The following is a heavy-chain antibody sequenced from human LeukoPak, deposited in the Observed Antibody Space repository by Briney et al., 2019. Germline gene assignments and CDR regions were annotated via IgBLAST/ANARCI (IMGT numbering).Heavy chain of an antibody. CDR2: ISGSGGST. D-gene: IGHD4-17*01. J-gene: IGHJ4*02. CDR3: AKGGKWVTTSKFDY. CDR1: GFTFSSYA. Sequence: PGGSLRLSCAASGFTFSSYAMSWVRQAPGKGLEWFSAISGSGGSTYYADSVKGRFTISRDNSKNTLYLQMNSLRAEDTAVYYCAKGGKWVTTSKFDYWGQGTLVTVSS. V-gene: IGHV3-23*01.